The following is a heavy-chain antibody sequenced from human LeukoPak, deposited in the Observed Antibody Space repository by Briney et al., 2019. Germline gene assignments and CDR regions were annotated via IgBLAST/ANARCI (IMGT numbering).Heavy chain of an antibody. CDR3: ARQPYYYDTSGYDY. V-gene: IGHV1-18*01. J-gene: IGHJ4*02. Sequence: GASVKVSCKASGYTFTNYGITWVRQAPGQGLEWMGWISPYNANTNYAQKLQGRVTMATDTSTTTAYMELRSLRSDDTAVYYCARQPYYYDTSGYDYWGQGTLVTVSS. CDR2: ISPYNANT. D-gene: IGHD3-22*01. CDR1: GYTFTNYG.